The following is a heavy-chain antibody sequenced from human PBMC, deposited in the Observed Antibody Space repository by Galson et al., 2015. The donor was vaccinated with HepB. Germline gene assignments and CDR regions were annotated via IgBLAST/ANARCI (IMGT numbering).Heavy chain of an antibody. CDR1: GFTFSSYA. CDR3: AKVIAVAGTGRGAFDY. D-gene: IGHD6-19*01. J-gene: IGHJ4*02. CDR2: ISGSGGST. Sequence: SLRLSCAASGFTFSSYAMSWVRQAPGKGLEWVSAISGSGGSTYYADSVKGRFTISRDNSKNTLYLQMNSLRAEDTAVYYCAKVIAVAGTGRGAFDYWGQGTLVTVSS. V-gene: IGHV3-23*01.